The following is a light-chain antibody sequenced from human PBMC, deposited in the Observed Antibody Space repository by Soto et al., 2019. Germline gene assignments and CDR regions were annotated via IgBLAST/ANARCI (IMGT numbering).Light chain of an antibody. J-gene: IGKJ2*01. CDR3: QQCNSYSYT. V-gene: IGKV1-5*01. CDR2: DAS. CDR1: QSIGTW. Sequence: DIQMTQSPSTLSASVGDRVTITCRASQSIGTWLAWYQQKPGKAPKLLIYDASNLESGVPSRFSGSGSGTEFTLTISRLQPDDFATYYCQQCNSYSYTFGQGT.